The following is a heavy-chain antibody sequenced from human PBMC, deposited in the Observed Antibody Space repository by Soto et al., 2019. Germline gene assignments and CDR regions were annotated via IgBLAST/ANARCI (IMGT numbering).Heavy chain of an antibody. J-gene: IGHJ2*01. Sequence: GGSLRLSCAASGFTFSSYGMHWVRQAPGEGLEWVAVVGNTGGVTYYADSVKGRFTLSRDNSKTTMYLQMNSPRVEDTAVYYCAKESKEVAGPWYFDIWGRGTLVTVSS. D-gene: IGHD6-19*01. V-gene: IGHV3-30*18. CDR2: VGNTGGVT. CDR3: AKESKEVAGPWYFDI. CDR1: GFTFSSYG.